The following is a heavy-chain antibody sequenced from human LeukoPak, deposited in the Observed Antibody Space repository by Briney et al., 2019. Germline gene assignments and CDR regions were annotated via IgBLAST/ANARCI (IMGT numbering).Heavy chain of an antibody. CDR1: GGSISSSNW. J-gene: IGHJ5*02. V-gene: IGHV4-4*02. CDR3: ARAQRITIFGVVIRFDP. D-gene: IGHD3-3*01. Sequence: SETLSLTCAVPGGSISSSNWWSWVRQPPGKGLEWIGEIYHSGSTNYNPSLKSRVTISVDKSKNQFSLKLSSVTAADTAVYYCARAQRITIFGVVIRFDPWGQGTLVTVSS. CDR2: IYHSGST.